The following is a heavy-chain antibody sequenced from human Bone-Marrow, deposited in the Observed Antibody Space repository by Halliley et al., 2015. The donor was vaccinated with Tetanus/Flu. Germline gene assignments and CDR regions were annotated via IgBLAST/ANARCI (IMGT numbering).Heavy chain of an antibody. Sequence: SLRLSCAVSGGPISSSNWRSWVRQPPGKGLEWIGEIYHSGSTNYNPSLKSRVTISVDKSKNQFSLKLTSVTAADTAVYYCARTDDSGPSDSWGQGTLVTVSS. D-gene: IGHD3-22*01. CDR1: GGPISSSNW. CDR2: IYHSGST. V-gene: IGHV4-4*02. CDR3: ARTDDSGPSDS. J-gene: IGHJ4*02.